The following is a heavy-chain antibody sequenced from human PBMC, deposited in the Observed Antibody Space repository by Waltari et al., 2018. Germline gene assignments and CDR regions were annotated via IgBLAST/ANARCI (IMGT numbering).Heavy chain of an antibody. J-gene: IGHJ6*03. Sequence: QVQLQESGPGLVKPSQTLSLTCTVSGGSISSGGYYWSWIRQPPGKGLEWIGYIYYSGSTYYNPSLKSRVTISVDTSKNQFSLKLSSVTAADTAVYYCARVSYAMGGYYYYYMDVWGKGTTVTVSS. V-gene: IGHV4-31*03. CDR1: GGSISSGGYY. D-gene: IGHD3-16*02. CDR2: IYYSGST. CDR3: ARVSYAMGGYYYYYMDV.